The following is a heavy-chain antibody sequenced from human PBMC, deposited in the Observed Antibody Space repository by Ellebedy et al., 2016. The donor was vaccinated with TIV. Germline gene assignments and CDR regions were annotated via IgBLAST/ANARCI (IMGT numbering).Heavy chain of an antibody. CDR1: GFTFSSYV. V-gene: IGHV3-23*01. Sequence: GESLKISXAASGFTFSSYVMSWVRQAPGKGLEWVSHISGSSASIFYADSVKGRFTISRDNSKNTLYLQMNGLRAEDTAVYYCAKVGGGDPFDYWGQGTLVTVSS. CDR2: ISGSSASI. D-gene: IGHD3-16*01. J-gene: IGHJ4*02. CDR3: AKVGGGDPFDY.